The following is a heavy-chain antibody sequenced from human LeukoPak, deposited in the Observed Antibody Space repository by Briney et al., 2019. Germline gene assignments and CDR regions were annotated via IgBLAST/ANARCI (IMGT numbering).Heavy chain of an antibody. J-gene: IGHJ5*02. CDR3: ARENPPRWFDP. Sequence: PGGSLRLSCAASGFTFNNYNINSFRQAPGKGLEWVSSIRSHSSYIYYADSVKGRFTDSRDNAKSSLYLHMNSLRAEDTAVYYCARENPPRWFDPWGQGTLVTVSS. D-gene: IGHD1-14*01. CDR1: GFTFNNYN. CDR2: IRSHSSYI. V-gene: IGHV3-21*01.